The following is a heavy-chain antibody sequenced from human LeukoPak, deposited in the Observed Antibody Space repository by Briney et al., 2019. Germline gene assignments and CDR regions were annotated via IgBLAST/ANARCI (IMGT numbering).Heavy chain of an antibody. CDR1: GITFSYYG. CDR2: IRFDGTNK. D-gene: IGHD2-2*02. CDR3: ATKRRYCSSTSCYTILPDSDY. J-gene: IGHJ4*02. V-gene: IGHV3-30*02. Sequence: GGSLRLSCEASGITFSYYGMHWVRQAPGKGLEWVAFIRFDGTNKYYADSVKGRFTISRDNSKNTLYLQMNSLRVEDTAVYYCATKRRYCSSTSCYTILPDSDYWGQGTLVIVSS.